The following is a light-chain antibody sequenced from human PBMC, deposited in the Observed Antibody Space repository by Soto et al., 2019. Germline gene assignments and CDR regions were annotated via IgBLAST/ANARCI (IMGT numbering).Light chain of an antibody. CDR1: SSNIGAGYD. CDR2: RNT. CDR3: QYCDSSLSGSGV. V-gene: IGLV1-40*01. J-gene: IGLJ1*01. Sequence: QSVLTQPPSVSGAPGQRVTISCTGSSSNIGAGYDVHWYQQLPGTAPKLLIYRNTNRPSGVPDRFSGSKSGTSASLAITGLQAEAEADYSRQYCDSSLSGSGVFGTGTKVTVL.